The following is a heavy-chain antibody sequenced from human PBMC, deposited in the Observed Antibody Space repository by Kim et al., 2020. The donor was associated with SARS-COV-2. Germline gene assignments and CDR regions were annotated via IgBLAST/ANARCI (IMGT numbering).Heavy chain of an antibody. CDR3: ARHHLGGQLVPIDN. V-gene: IGHV3-11*03. D-gene: IGHD6-6*01. Sequence: AAIVKSRFTIATDNAESTLYLQMNILRAEDTALYYCARHHLGGQLVPIDNWGQGTLVTVSS. J-gene: IGHJ4*02.